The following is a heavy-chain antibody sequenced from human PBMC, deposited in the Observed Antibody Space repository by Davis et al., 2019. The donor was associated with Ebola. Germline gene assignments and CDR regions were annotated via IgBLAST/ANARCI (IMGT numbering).Heavy chain of an antibody. D-gene: IGHD4-17*01. Sequence: PGGSLRLSCAASGFTFGSSAMNWVRQAPGKGLEWVSSISSSSSYIYYADSVKGRFTISRDNAKNSLYLQMNSLRAEDTAVYYCAKDRTTVTHYWYLDLWGRGTLVTVSS. V-gene: IGHV3-21*01. J-gene: IGHJ2*01. CDR1: GFTFGSSA. CDR2: ISSSSSYI. CDR3: AKDRTTVTHYWYLDL.